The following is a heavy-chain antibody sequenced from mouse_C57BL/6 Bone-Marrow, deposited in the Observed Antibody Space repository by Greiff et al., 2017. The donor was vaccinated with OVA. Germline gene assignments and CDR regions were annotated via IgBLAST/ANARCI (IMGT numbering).Heavy chain of an antibody. CDR3: ARQDWDWFAY. D-gene: IGHD4-1*01. CDR2: ISGGGGNT. Sequence: EVQLVESGGGLVKPGGSLKLSCAASGFTFSSYTMSWVRQTPEKRLEWVATISGGGGNTYYPDSVKGRFTISRDNATNTLYLQMSSLRSEDTALYYCARQDWDWFAYWGQGTLVTVSA. CDR1: GFTFSSYT. V-gene: IGHV5-9*01. J-gene: IGHJ3*01.